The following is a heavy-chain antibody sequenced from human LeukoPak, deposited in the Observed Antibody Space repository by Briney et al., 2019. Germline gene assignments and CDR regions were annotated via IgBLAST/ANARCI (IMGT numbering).Heavy chain of an antibody. CDR2: INPNSGDT. Sequence: ASVKVSCKASGYTFTGHYMHWVRQAPGQGLEWMGWINPNSGDTFYAQKFQGRVTMTRDTSISTAYMELSSLRSEDTAVYYCARVLDSNNGYCSGGSCYVNWFDPWGQGALVTVSS. D-gene: IGHD2-15*01. CDR3: ARVLDSNNGYCSGGSCYVNWFDP. CDR1: GYTFTGHY. V-gene: IGHV1-2*02. J-gene: IGHJ5*02.